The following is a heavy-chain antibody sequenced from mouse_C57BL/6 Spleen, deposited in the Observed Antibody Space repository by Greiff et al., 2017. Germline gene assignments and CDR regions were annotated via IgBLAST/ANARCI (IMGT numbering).Heavy chain of an antibody. CDR2: INPGSGGT. J-gene: IGHJ1*03. Sequence: VQLQESGAELVRPGTSVKVSCKASGYAFTNYLIEWVKQRPGQGLEWIGVINPGSGGTNYNEKFKGKATLTADKSSSTAYMQLSSLTSEDSAVYFCARGNYGKQCYFDVWGTGTTVTVSS. CDR3: ARGNYGKQCYFDV. CDR1: GYAFTNYL. V-gene: IGHV1-54*01. D-gene: IGHD2-1*01.